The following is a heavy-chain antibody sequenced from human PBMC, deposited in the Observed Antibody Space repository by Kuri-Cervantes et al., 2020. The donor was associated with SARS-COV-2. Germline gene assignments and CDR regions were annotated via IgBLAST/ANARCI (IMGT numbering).Heavy chain of an antibody. V-gene: IGHV3-23*01. Sequence: GGSLRLSCAASGFTFSSYAMSWVRQAPGKGLEWVSAISGSGGSTYYADSVKGRFTISRDNSKNTLYLQMNSLRAEDTAVYYCARGGHDILTYYFDYWGQGTLVTVSS. CDR2: ISGSGGST. CDR1: GFTFSSYA. CDR3: ARGGHDILTYYFDY. J-gene: IGHJ4*02. D-gene: IGHD3-9*01.